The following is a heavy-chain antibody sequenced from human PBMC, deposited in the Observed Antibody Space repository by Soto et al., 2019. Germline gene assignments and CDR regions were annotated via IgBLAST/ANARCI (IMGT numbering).Heavy chain of an antibody. D-gene: IGHD6-6*01. CDR2: ISAYNGNA. CDR1: GYTFTSYG. Sequence: QVQLVQSGAEVKKPGASVKVSCKASGYTFTSYGISWVRQAPGQGLEWMGWISAYNGNANYAQKLQGRVTMTTDTSTSTAYMELRSLRSDDTAVYYCARDRSIAAPTARRYGMDVWGQGTTVTVSS. CDR3: ARDRSIAAPTARRYGMDV. V-gene: IGHV1-18*01. J-gene: IGHJ6*02.